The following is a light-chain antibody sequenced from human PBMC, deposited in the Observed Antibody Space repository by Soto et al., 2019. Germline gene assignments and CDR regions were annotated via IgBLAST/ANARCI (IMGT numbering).Light chain of an antibody. CDR3: MQGLQTRT. J-gene: IGKJ1*01. CDR2: LGS. CDR1: QSLLHSNGYNY. Sequence: IVMTQSPLSLPVTPGEPASISCRSSQSLLHSNGYNYLDWYLQKPGQSPQLLIYLGSNRASGVPDRFSGSGSGTDFTLKSSRVEAEDVGVYYCMQGLQTRTFGQGTKVDIK. V-gene: IGKV2-28*01.